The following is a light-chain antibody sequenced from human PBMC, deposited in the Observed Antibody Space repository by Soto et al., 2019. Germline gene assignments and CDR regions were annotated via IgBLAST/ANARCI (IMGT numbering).Light chain of an antibody. CDR1: QGISRS. Sequence: DIQLTQPPASVSACVGDRVTITCQASQGISRSLARYQQNPGKAPKLLIYSASSLQSGVPSRFICSGFGTDFALAISSLQPEDFATYYCQQADTFPVPCGQGTRLEIK. J-gene: IGKJ5*01. CDR2: SAS. V-gene: IGKV1D-12*01. CDR3: QQADTFPVP.